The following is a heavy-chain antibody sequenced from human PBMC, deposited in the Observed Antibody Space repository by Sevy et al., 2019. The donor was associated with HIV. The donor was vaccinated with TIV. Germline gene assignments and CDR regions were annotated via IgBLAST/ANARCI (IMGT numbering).Heavy chain of an antibody. Sequence: GGSLRLSCAASGFNFRTYSMNWVRQAPGKGLEWLSSISDDSRYIYYSDSVKGRFTISRANAKNLLFLQMNNLRVEDTAIYYCARDFTIFGVVSGIDYWGQGDLVTVSS. CDR3: ARDFTIFGVVSGIDY. J-gene: IGHJ4*01. V-gene: IGHV3-21*04. CDR1: GFNFRTYS. CDR2: ISDDSRYI. D-gene: IGHD3-3*01.